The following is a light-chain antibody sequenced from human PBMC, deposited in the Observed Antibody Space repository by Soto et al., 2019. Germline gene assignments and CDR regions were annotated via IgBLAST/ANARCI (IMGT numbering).Light chain of an antibody. CDR2: AAS. Sequence: DIQMTQSPSSLSASVGDRFTITCRASQSISSYLNWYQQKPGKAPKLLIYAASSLQSGVPSRFSGSVSGTDFTLTISSLQPEDFATYYCQQSYSTPRTFGQGTKE. V-gene: IGKV1-39*01. J-gene: IGKJ1*01. CDR1: QSISSY. CDR3: QQSYSTPRT.